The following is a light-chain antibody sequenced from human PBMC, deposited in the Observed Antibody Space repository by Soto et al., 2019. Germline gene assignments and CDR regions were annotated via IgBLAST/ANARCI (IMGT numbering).Light chain of an antibody. CDR1: QGISSY. Sequence: ELTQSPSSLSASIGDRVTITCRASQGISSYLAWYQQKPGKVPNLLISGASTLQSGVPSRFSGSGSGTEFTLTNSSLQPEDFATYYCQQLYRYPLSFGGGTKVE. CDR3: QQLYRYPLS. J-gene: IGKJ4*01. CDR2: GAS. V-gene: IGKV1-9*01.